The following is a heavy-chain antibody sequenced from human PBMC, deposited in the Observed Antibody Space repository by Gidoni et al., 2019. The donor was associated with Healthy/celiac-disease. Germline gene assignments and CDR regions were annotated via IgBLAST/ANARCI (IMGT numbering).Heavy chain of an antibody. Sequence: QITLKEAGPTLVKPTQTLTLTGTFYGFSLRTSGVGVCLIRQPPGKAREWLALIYWTDDKRYSPSLKSRLTITKDTSNNQVVLTMTNMDPVDTATYYCAHSSITIFGVASPSDYWGQGTLVTVSS. CDR1: GFSLRTSGVG. J-gene: IGHJ4*02. CDR3: AHSSITIFGVASPSDY. CDR2: IYWTDDK. D-gene: IGHD3-3*01. V-gene: IGHV2-5*01.